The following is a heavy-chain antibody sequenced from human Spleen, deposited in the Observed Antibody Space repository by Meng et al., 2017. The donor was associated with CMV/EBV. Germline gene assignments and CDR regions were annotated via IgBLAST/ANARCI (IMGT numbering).Heavy chain of an antibody. Sequence: TCDVYGGSFSGYYWSWIRQPPGKGLEWIGEINHSGSTNYNPSLKSRVTISVDTSKNQFSLKLSSVTAADTAVYYCASLIAVAAQAAPWGQGTLVTVSS. CDR3: ASLIAVAAQAAP. CDR2: INHSGST. V-gene: IGHV4-34*01. CDR1: GGSFSGYY. J-gene: IGHJ5*02. D-gene: IGHD6-19*01.